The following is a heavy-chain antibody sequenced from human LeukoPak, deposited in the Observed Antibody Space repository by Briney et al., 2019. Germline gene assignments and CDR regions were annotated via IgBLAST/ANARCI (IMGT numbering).Heavy chain of an antibody. CDR2: ISSSTSTI. D-gene: IGHD3-10*01. CDR1: GFTFSTYS. J-gene: IGHJ6*03. Sequence: GGSLRLSCAASGFTFSTYSMNWVRQAPGKGLEWVSYISSSTSTIYYAGSVKGRFTISRDNAKNSLYLQMNSLRAEDTAVYYCAKDAVGVEKEDYYYYYMDVWGKGTTVTVSS. V-gene: IGHV3-48*01. CDR3: AKDAVGVEKEDYYYYYMDV.